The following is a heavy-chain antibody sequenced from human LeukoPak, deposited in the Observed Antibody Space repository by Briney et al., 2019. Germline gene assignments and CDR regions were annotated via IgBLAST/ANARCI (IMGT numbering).Heavy chain of an antibody. CDR3: ARVGAYSSSWYEYSGAFDI. CDR2: ISGSGSTI. CDR1: GFTFSSYE. D-gene: IGHD6-13*01. Sequence: GGSLRLSCAASGFTFSSYEMNWVRQAPGKGLEWVSYISGSGSTIYYADSVKGRFTISRDNAKNSLYLQMNSLRAEDTAVYYCARVGAYSSSWYEYSGAFDIWGQGTMVTVSS. J-gene: IGHJ3*02. V-gene: IGHV3-48*03.